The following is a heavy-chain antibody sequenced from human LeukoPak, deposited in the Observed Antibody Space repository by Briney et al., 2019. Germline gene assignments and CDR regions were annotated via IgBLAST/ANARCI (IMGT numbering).Heavy chain of an antibody. CDR2: INSDGSST. J-gene: IGHJ3*01. CDR3: VRDGYSYGFMLAFDV. D-gene: IGHD5-18*01. CDR1: GFTFSGYW. Sequence: GGSLRLSCAASGFTFSGYWMHWVRQAPGKGLVWVSRINSDGSSTSYADSVKGRFTISRDSAKNTLYLQMNSLRAEDTAVYYCVRDGYSYGFMLAFDVWGLGTRVTVSS. V-gene: IGHV3-74*01.